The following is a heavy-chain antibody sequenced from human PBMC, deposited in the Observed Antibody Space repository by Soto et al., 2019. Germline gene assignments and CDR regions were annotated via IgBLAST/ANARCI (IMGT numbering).Heavy chain of an antibody. D-gene: IGHD3-10*01. CDR2: ISYDGSNK. V-gene: IGHV3-30-3*01. J-gene: IGHJ5*02. Sequence: GGSLRLSCAASGFTFSSYAMHWVRQAPGKGLEWVAVISYDGSNKYYADSVKGRFTISRDNSKNTLYLQMNSLRAEDTAVYYCARDRNVLLWFGELFPTWFDPWGQGTLVTVSS. CDR1: GFTFSSYA. CDR3: ARDRNVLLWFGELFPTWFDP.